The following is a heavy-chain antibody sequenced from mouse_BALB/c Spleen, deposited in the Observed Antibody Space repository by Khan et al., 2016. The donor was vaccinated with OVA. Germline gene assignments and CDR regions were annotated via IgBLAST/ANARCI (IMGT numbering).Heavy chain of an antibody. D-gene: IGHD1-1*01. CDR2: IRNKANGYTT. CDR1: GFTFTDYY. J-gene: IGHJ2*01. CDR3: ARPYYGSSSLDY. Sequence: EVELVESGGGLVQPGGSLRLSCATSGFTFTDYYMTWVRQPPGKALEWLGFIRNKANGYTTEYSASVEGRFTISRDNSQSILYLQMNTLRAEDSATYYGARPYYGSSSLDYWGQGTTLTVSS. V-gene: IGHV7-3*02.